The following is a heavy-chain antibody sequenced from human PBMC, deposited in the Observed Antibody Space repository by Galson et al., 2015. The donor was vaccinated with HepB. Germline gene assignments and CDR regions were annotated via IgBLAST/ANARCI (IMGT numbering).Heavy chain of an antibody. Sequence: SVKVSCKASGYTFTRYGISWVRQAPGQGLEWMGWISTYTGNSKYAQKVRGRVTMTTDTATSTAYVELRSLRSDDTAVYYCARGGGSGDYDYYYYMDVWGKGTTVTVSS. CDR3: ARGGGSGDYDYYYYMDV. CDR1: GYTFTRYG. J-gene: IGHJ6*03. D-gene: IGHD6-19*01. V-gene: IGHV1-18*01. CDR2: ISTYTGNS.